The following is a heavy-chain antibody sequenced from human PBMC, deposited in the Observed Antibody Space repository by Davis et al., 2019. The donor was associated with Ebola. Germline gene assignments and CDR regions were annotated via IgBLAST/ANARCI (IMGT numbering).Heavy chain of an antibody. J-gene: IGHJ2*01. CDR2: IYYSGST. CDR3: ARGHSSGRSDL. D-gene: IGHD6-19*01. CDR1: GASISSYY. V-gene: IGHV4-59*01. Sequence: MPSETLSLTCTVSGASISSYYWSWIRQPPGKGLEWIGYIYYSGSTDYNPSLKRRVTISVDTSKNQFSLKLSPVTAADTAVYYCARGHSSGRSDLWGRGTLVTVSS.